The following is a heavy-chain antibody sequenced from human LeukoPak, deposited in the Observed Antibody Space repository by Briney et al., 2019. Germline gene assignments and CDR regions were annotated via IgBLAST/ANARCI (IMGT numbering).Heavy chain of an antibody. CDR2: IIPIFGTA. D-gene: IGHD6-19*01. Sequence: SVKVSCKASGGTFSSYAISWVRQAPGQGLEWMGGIIPIFGTANYAQKFQGRVTITADESTSTAYMELSSLRSEDTAVYYCASSLDSSGWFAPYYYYYGMDVWGKETTVTVSS. CDR3: ASSLDSSGWFAPYYYYYGMDV. J-gene: IGHJ6*04. V-gene: IGHV1-69*13. CDR1: GGTFSSYA.